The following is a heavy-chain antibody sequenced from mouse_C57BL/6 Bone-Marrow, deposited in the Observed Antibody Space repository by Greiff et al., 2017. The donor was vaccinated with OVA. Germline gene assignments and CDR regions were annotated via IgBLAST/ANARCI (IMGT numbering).Heavy chain of an antibody. CDR1: GYTFTSYW. D-gene: IGHD3-1*01. Sequence: QVQLQQPGAELVMPGASVKLSCKASGYTFTSYWMHWVKQRPGQGLEWIGEIDPSDSYTNYNQKFKGKSTLTVDKSSSTAYMQLSSLTSEDSAVYYCAREGGTALAWFAYWGQGTLVTGSA. CDR3: AREGGTALAWFAY. CDR2: IDPSDSYT. V-gene: IGHV1-69*01. J-gene: IGHJ3*01.